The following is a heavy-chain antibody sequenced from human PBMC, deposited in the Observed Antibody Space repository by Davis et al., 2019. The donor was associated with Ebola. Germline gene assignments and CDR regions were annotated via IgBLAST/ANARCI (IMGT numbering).Heavy chain of an antibody. CDR3: AKDYRELGDSSGYYDY. J-gene: IGHJ4*02. D-gene: IGHD3-22*01. V-gene: IGHV3-21*01. CDR2: ISSSSSYI. CDR1: GFTFSSYS. Sequence: GGSLRLSCAASGFTFSSYSMNWVRQAPGKGLEWVSSISSSSSYIYYADSVKGRFTISRDNAKNSLYLQMNSLRAEDTAVYYCAKDYRELGDSSGYYDYWGQGTLVTVSS.